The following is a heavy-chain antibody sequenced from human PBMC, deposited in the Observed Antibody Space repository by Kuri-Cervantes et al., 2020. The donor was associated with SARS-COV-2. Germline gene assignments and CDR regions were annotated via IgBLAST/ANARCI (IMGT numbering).Heavy chain of an antibody. CDR3: ARSQDFSEDAPARRSKRITFGGVIVYGY. CDR2: IYPGDSDT. Sequence: GESLKISCKGSGYSFTSYWIGWVRQMPGKGLEWMGIIYPGDSDTRYSPSFQGQVTISADKSISTAYLQWSSLKASDTAMYYCARSQDFSEDAPARRSKRITFGGVIVYGYWGQGTLVTVSS. V-gene: IGHV5-51*01. CDR1: GYSFTSYW. J-gene: IGHJ4*02. D-gene: IGHD3-16*02.